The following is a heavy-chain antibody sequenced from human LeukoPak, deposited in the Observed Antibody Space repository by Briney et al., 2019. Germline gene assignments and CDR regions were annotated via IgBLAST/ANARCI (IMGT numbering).Heavy chain of an antibody. CDR1: GYTFTGYY. V-gene: IGHV1-2*02. Sequence: GASVKVSCKASGYTFTGYYMHWVRQAPGQGLEWMGWINPNSGGTNYAQKFQGRVTMTRDTSISTAYMELSRLRSDDTAVYYCAGDQGERITMVRGVIIRGSLAMDVRGQGTTVTVSS. D-gene: IGHD3-10*01. CDR3: AGDQGERITMVRGVIIRGSLAMDV. J-gene: IGHJ6*02. CDR2: INPNSGGT.